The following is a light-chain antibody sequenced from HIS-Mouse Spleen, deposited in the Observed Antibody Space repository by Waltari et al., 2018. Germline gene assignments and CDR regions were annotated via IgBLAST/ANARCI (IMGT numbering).Light chain of an antibody. CDR3: VLYMGSGIWV. J-gene: IGLJ3*02. CDR2: STN. Sequence: QTVVTQEPSFSVSPGGTVTLTCALTPRPVSTSDSPSRYQPPPGQAPLTLIYSTNTRSSGVPDRFSGSILGNKAALTITGAQADDESDYYCVLYMGSGIWVFGGGTKLTVL. CDR1: PRPVSTSDS. V-gene: IGLV8-61*01.